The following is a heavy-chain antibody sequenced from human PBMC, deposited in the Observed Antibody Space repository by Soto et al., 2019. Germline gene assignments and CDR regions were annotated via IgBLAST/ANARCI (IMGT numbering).Heavy chain of an antibody. J-gene: IGHJ6*02. V-gene: IGHV3-20*04. CDR1: GFTFDDYG. CDR3: ARAYSGSGSYQYYYGMDV. D-gene: IGHD3-10*01. CDR2: INWNGGST. Sequence: EVQLVESGGGVVRPGGSLRLSCAASGFTFDDYGMSWVRQAPGKGLEWVSGINWNGGSTGYADSVKGRFTISRDNAKNSLYLQMNSLRVEDTALYYCARAYSGSGSYQYYYGMDVWGQGTTVTVSS.